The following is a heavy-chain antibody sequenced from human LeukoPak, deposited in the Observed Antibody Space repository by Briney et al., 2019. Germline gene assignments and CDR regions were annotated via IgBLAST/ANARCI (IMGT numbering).Heavy chain of an antibody. CDR1: GFTFSSYS. CDR2: ISSSSSYI. Sequence: GGSLRLSCAASGFTFSSYSVNWVRQAPGKGLEWVSSISSSSSYIYYADSVKGRFTISRDNAKNSLYLQMNSLRAEDTAMYYCARGYSGSHPHFDYWGQGTLVTVSS. J-gene: IGHJ4*02. D-gene: IGHD1-26*01. V-gene: IGHV3-21*01. CDR3: ARGYSGSHPHFDY.